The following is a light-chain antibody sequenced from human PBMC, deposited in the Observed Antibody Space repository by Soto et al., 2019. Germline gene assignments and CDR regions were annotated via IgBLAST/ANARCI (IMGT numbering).Light chain of an antibody. CDR2: SNS. CDR1: SSNIGTNY. V-gene: IGLV1-47*02. Sequence: QSVLTQPPSASGTPGLRVTISCSGSSSNIGTNYVEWYQQLPGTAPKLLIYSNSQRPSGVPDRFSGSKSGTSASLAISGLRSDDEADYYCAAWDDSLGYVFGTGTKVTVL. CDR3: AAWDDSLGYV. J-gene: IGLJ1*01.